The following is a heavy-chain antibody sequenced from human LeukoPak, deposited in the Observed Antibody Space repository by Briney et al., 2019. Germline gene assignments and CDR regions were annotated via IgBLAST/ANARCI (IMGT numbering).Heavy chain of an antibody. J-gene: IGHJ4*02. CDR2: ISYDGSNK. CDR3: ASEGDYKKEFDY. D-gene: IGHD4-17*01. V-gene: IGHV3-30-3*01. Sequence: PGRSLRLSCAASGFTFSSYAMHWVRQAPGKGLEWVAVISYDGSNKYYADSVKGRFTIFRDNSKNTLYLQMNSLRAEDTAVYYCASEGDYKKEFDYWGQGTLVTVSS. CDR1: GFTFSSYA.